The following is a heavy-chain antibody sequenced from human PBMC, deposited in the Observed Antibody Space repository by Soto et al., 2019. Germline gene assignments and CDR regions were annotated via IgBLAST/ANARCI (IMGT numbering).Heavy chain of an antibody. CDR3: ARAPSDFWSGFGYFQH. CDR1: GYTFTSYG. V-gene: IGHV1-18*04. CDR2: ISAYNGNT. D-gene: IGHD3-3*01. J-gene: IGHJ1*01. Sequence: QVQLVQAGAKVKKPGASVKVSCKASGYTFTSYGISWVRQAPGQGLEWMGWISAYNGNTNYAQKLQGRVTMTTDTSTSTAYMELRSLRSDDTAVYYCARAPSDFWSGFGYFQHWGQGTLVTVPS.